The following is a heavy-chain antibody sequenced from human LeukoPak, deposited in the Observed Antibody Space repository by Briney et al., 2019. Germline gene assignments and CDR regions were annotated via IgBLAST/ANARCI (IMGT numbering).Heavy chain of an antibody. CDR2: MNPNSGNT. V-gene: IGHV1-8*01. D-gene: IGHD6-13*01. J-gene: IGHJ5*02. CDR1: GYTFTSYD. Sequence: ASVKVSCKASGYTFTSYDINWVRQATGQGLEWMGWMNPNSGNTGYAQQFQGRVTMTRNTSISTAYMELSSLRSEDTAVYYCARRRSSWKNAFDPWGQGTLVTVSS. CDR3: ARRRSSWKNAFDP.